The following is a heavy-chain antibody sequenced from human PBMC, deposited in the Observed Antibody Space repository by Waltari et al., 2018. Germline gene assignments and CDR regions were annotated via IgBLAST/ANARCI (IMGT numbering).Heavy chain of an antibody. CDR1: GDSVNSHY. CDR2: IYYSGDS. Sequence: QVQLQESGPGLVKPSETLSLICTVSGDSVNSHYWRWIRQPPGKGLEWIGYIYYSGDSRYNPSLGSRVTMSLDSSKNQFSLKVNYVTASDTAVYYCARTARLLDLWGQGALVTVSS. J-gene: IGHJ4*01. D-gene: IGHD4-17*01. CDR3: ARTARLLDL. V-gene: IGHV4-59*02.